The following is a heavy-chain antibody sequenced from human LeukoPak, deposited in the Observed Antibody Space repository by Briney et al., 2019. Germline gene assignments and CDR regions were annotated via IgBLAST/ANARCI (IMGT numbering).Heavy chain of an antibody. CDR1: GFTFSSYA. J-gene: IGHJ6*02. CDR2: ISGSGGST. D-gene: IGHD5-12*01. V-gene: IGHV3-23*01. Sequence: GGSLRLSCAASGFTFSSYAMSWVRQAPGKGLEWVSAISGSGGSTYYADSVKGRFTISRDNAKNSLFLQMDSPRADDTAVYYCARGEVATTYYYGMGVWGQGTTVTVSS. CDR3: ARGEVATTYYYGMGV.